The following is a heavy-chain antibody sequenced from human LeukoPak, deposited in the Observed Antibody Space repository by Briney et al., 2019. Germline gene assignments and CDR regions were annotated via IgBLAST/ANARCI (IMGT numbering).Heavy chain of an antibody. CDR3: ARGGDCSSTSCYASHFDY. CDR2: IYPGDSDT. D-gene: IGHD2-2*01. J-gene: IGHJ4*02. CDR1: GYHFTTYW. V-gene: IGHV5-51*01. Sequence: GESLKISCKGSGYHFTTYWIGWVRQMPGKGLEWMAIIYPGDSDTRYSPSFQGQVTISADKSISTAYLQWSSLKASDTAMYYCARGGDCSSTSCYASHFDYWGQGTLVTVSS.